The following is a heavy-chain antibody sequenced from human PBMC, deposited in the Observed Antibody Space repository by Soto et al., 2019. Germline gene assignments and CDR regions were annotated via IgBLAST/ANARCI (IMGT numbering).Heavy chain of an antibody. CDR2: INSDGSGT. CDR1: GFTFSNYW. D-gene: IGHD1-26*01. J-gene: IGHJ3*02. CDR3: IRDYAGVGSTAAFDI. V-gene: IGHV3-74*01. Sequence: EVQLVEAGGGLVQPGGSLRLSCAASGFTFSNYWMHWVRQVPGKGLVWVSRINSDGSGTSYADSVKGRFTISRDNAKNTVYLQMSSLRAEDTAVYYCIRDYAGVGSTAAFDIWGQGTMVIVSS.